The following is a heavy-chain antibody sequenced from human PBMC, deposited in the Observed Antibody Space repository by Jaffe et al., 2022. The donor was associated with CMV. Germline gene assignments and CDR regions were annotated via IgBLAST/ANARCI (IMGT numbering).Heavy chain of an antibody. V-gene: IGHV4-39*01. D-gene: IGHD6-19*01. CDR2: IYDSGST. CDR1: GDSGSISSRSYY. CDR3: ARRARGSGWAY. Sequence: QLQLQESGPGLVKPSETLSLTCTVSGDSGSISSRSYYWGWIRQPPGKGLEWIGSIYDSGSTYYNPSLKSRVTISVDTSKTKFSLNLSSATAADTAVYYCARRARGSGWAYWGQGTLVTVSS. J-gene: IGHJ4*02.